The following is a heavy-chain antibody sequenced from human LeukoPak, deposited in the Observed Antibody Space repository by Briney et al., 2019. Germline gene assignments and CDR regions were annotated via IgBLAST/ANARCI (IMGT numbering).Heavy chain of an antibody. J-gene: IGHJ4*02. CDR1: GGSISSGDYY. V-gene: IGHV4-30-4*01. D-gene: IGHD3-22*01. CDR2: IYNSGST. CDR3: ARSDSSGYYFVY. Sequence: PSQTLSLTCTVSGGSISSGDYYWSWIRQPPGKGLEWIGYIYNSGSTYYNPSLKSRVTISVDTSKNQFSLKLNSVTAADTAVYFCARSDSSGYYFVYRGQGTLVTVSS.